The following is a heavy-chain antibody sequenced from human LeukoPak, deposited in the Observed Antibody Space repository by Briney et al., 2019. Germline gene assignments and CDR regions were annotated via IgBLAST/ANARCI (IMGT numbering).Heavy chain of an antibody. CDR2: ISGSGGST. CDR1: GFTFSSYA. D-gene: IGHD3-10*01. V-gene: IGHV3-23*01. CDR3: AKDSTSGTWFGKFDY. Sequence: GGSLRLSCAASGFTFSSYAMSWVRQAPGKGLEWVSAISGSGGSTYYADSVKGRFTISRDNSKSTLYLQMNSLRAEDTAVYFYAKDSTSGTWFGKFDYWGQGTLVTVSS. J-gene: IGHJ4*02.